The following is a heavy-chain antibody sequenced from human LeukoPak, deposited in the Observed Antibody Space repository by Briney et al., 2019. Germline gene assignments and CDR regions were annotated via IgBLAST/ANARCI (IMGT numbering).Heavy chain of an antibody. CDR1: GFTFSSYV. CDR2: ISASGDRT. CDR3: AKDRRYSDYDWDY. J-gene: IGHJ4*02. D-gene: IGHD5-12*01. Sequence: GGSLRLSCAASGFTFSSYVMIWVRQTPGKGLEWVSVISASGDRTYYADSVEGRFTISRDNSKNTLYLQMNSLRAEDTAIYFCAKDRRYSDYDWDYWGQGTLVTVSS. V-gene: IGHV3-23*01.